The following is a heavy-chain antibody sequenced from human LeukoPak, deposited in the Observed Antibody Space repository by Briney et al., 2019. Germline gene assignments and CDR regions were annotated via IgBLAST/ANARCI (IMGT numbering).Heavy chain of an antibody. CDR2: ISGSGGST. CDR1: GFTLSSYA. J-gene: IGHJ3*02. CDR3: AKDPHYDSSGYAFDI. D-gene: IGHD3-22*01. V-gene: IGHV3-23*01. Sequence: GGSLRLSCAASGFTLSSYAMSWVRQAPGKGLEWVSAISGSGGSTYYADSVKGRFTISRDNSKNTLYLQMNSLRAEDTAVYYCAKDPHYDSSGYAFDIWGQGTMVTVSS.